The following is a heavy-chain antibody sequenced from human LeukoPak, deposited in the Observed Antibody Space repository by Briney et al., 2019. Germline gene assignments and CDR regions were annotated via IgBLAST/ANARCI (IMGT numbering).Heavy chain of an antibody. CDR2: IYYSGST. J-gene: IGHJ4*02. Sequence: PSETLSLTCTVSGGSFSSGSYYWSWIRQPPGTGLEWIGYIYYSGSTNYNPSLKSRVTISVDTSKNQFSLKLSSVTAADTAVYYCARARDCSGGSCYSRYFDYWGQGTLVTVSS. CDR3: ARARDCSGGSCYSRYFDY. V-gene: IGHV4-61*01. CDR1: GGSFSSGSYY. D-gene: IGHD2-15*01.